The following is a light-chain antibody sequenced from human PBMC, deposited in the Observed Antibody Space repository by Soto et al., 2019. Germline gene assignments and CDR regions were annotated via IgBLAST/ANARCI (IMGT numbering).Light chain of an antibody. CDR1: SSDVGDYDR. V-gene: IGLV2-18*02. CDR3: SSYTSSSTVL. CDR2: EVT. Sequence: QSALTQPPSVSGSTGQSVTISCTGTSSDVGDYDRVSWYQQPPGTAPRLLIYEVTNRPSGVPDRFSGSKSGNTASLTISGLQAEDETDYYCSSYTSSSTVLFGGGTKLTVL. J-gene: IGLJ2*01.